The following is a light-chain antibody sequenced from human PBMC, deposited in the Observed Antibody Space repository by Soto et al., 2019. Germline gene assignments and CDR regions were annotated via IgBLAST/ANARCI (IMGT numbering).Light chain of an antibody. CDR3: QQRSNWPLT. CDR2: DAS. Sequence: ELVLTQSPATLSLSPGERATLSCRASQSVSSYLAWYQQKPGQAPRLLIYDASNRATGIPARFSGSGSGTDFTLTISSLEPEDFAVYCCQQRSNWPLTFGGGTKVDIK. J-gene: IGKJ4*01. V-gene: IGKV3-11*01. CDR1: QSVSSY.